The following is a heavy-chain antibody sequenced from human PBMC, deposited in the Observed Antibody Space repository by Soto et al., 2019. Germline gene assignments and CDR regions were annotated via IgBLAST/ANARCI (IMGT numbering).Heavy chain of an antibody. CDR1: GXTFSSYA. Sequence: GSLRLSCTASGXTFSSYALTWVRQAPGKGLEWVSVIGVSDTKTYYADSVKGRFTISRDNPRNALYLQMDGMRAEDTAVYYFARDRRGDYVYDALDMWGQGTVGTVSS. CDR2: IGVSDTKT. V-gene: IGHV3-23*01. J-gene: IGHJ3*02. D-gene: IGHD4-17*01. CDR3: ARDRRGDYVYDALDM.